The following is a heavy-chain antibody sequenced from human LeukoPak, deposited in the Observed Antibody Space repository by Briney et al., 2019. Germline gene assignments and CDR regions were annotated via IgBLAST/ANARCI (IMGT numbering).Heavy chain of an antibody. CDR1: GFTFSSYW. J-gene: IGHJ6*02. V-gene: IGHV3-7*01. CDR2: IKQDGSEK. CDR3: ARDLHNYGSGSYQSQHSHVYYYYYGMDV. D-gene: IGHD3-10*01. Sequence: GGSLRLSCAASGFTFSSYWMSWVRQAPGKGLEWVANIKQDGSEKYYVDSVKGRFTISRDNAKNTLYLQMNSLRAEDTAVYYCARDLHNYGSGSYQSQHSHVYYYYYGMDVWGQGTTVTVSS.